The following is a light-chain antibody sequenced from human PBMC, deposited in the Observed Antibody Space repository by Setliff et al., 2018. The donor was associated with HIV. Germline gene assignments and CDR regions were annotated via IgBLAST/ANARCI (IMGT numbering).Light chain of an antibody. V-gene: IGLV2-14*03. J-gene: IGLJ2*01. CDR1: SSDVGGYNY. CDR2: DVR. CDR3: SSYSSSSTLI. Sequence: QSALAQPASVSGSPGQSITISCTGTSSDVGGYNYVSWYQQHPGKAPNLIIYDVRNRPSGISSRFSGSKSGSTASLTISGLQAEDEADYYCSSYSSSSTLIFGGGTK.